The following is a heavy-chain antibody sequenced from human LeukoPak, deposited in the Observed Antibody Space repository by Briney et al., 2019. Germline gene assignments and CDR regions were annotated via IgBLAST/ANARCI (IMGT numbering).Heavy chain of an antibody. CDR2: ISWNSGSI. CDR1: GFTFSSYA. Sequence: PGRSLRLSCAASGFTFSSYAMHWVRQAPGKGLEWVSGISWNSGSIGYADSVKGRFTISRDNAKNSLYLQMNSLRAEDTALYYCAKDREMAPYYYYGMDVWGQGTTVTVSS. J-gene: IGHJ6*02. CDR3: AKDREMAPYYYYGMDV. V-gene: IGHV3-9*01. D-gene: IGHD5-24*01.